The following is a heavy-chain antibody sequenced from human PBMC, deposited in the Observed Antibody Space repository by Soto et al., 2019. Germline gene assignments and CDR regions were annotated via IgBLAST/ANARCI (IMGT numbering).Heavy chain of an antibody. CDR1: GGSFSGYY. CDR2: INHSGST. Sequence: ETLSHTYAVYGGSFSGYYWGWFRQPPGKGLEWIGEINHSGSTNYNPSLKSRVTISVDTSKNQFSLKLSSVTAADTAVYYCARGPITMVRGVTYYYYYGMDVWGQGTTVT. CDR3: ARGPITMVRGVTYYYYYGMDV. J-gene: IGHJ6*02. D-gene: IGHD3-10*01. V-gene: IGHV4-34*01.